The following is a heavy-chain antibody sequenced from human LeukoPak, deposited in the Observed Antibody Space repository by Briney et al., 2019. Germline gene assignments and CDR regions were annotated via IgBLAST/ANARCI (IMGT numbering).Heavy chain of an antibody. CDR3: ARDSYYDYVWGSQRYGFEY. Sequence: PGGSLRLSCAASGFTFSDYYMSWVRQAPGKGLEWVANIQQDGSTANYVDSVKGRFTISRDNSKNSLYLQMNSLTDEDTAVYYCARDSYYDYVWGSQRYGFEYWGQGTLVTVSS. J-gene: IGHJ4*02. CDR2: IQQDGSTA. V-gene: IGHV3-7*01. D-gene: IGHD3-16*02. CDR1: GFTFSDYY.